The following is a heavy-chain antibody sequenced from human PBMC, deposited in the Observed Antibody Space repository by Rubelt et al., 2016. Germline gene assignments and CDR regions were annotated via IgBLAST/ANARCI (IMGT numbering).Heavy chain of an antibody. CDR3: VRVKPTVVIYAAEENYFDF. CDR2: IHPSGST. D-gene: IGHD3-22*01. V-gene: IGHV4-34*01. J-gene: IGHJ4*02. Sequence: QVQLQQWGAGLLKPSETLSLTCAVYGGSFSGYYCTWIRQPPGKGLEWIGEIHPSGSTNYNPSLKSRVTISADTSKNQFSLNLNSVTAADTAVYYCVRVKPTVVIYAAEENYFDFWGQGTLVTVSS. CDR1: GGSFSGYY.